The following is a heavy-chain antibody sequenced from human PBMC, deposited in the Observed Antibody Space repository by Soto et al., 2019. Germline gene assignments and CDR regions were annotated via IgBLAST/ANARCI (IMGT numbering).Heavy chain of an antibody. CDR3: AREQYNFLIYYGLDV. CDR1: GFTFNTYW. V-gene: IGHV3-7*03. D-gene: IGHD1-1*01. J-gene: IGHJ6*04. CDR2: INQDGSEK. Sequence: GGSLRLSCVASGFTFNTYWMNWVRQSPGKGLEWVANINQDGSEKFHVDSVKGRFTISRDNARNSLFLHMKSLRAEDTATYFCAREQYNFLIYYGLDVWGKGXTVTVYS.